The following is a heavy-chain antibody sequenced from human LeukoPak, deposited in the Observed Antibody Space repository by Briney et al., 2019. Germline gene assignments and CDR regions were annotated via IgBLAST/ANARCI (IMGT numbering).Heavy chain of an antibody. Sequence: PSETLSLTCTVSGGSISSYYWSWIRQPAGKGLEWIGRIYTSGSTNYNPSLKSRVTMSVATSKNQFSLKLSSVTAADTAVYYCARAAQDYGFWRNYYYYMDVWGKGTTVTVSS. CDR2: IYTSGST. V-gene: IGHV4-4*07. D-gene: IGHD3-3*01. CDR1: GGSISSYY. CDR3: ARAAQDYGFWRNYYYYMDV. J-gene: IGHJ6*03.